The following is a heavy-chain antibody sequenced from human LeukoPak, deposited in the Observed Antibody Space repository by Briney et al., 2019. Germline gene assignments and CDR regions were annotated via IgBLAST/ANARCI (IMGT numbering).Heavy chain of an antibody. CDR1: GGSISSSSYG. D-gene: IGHD5-12*01. Sequence: SETLSLTCTVSGGSISSSSYGGWIRQPPGKGLEWIGSIYYSGSTYYNPSLKSRITISVDTSKNQFSLKLSSVTAADTAVYYCARRGGYSGYGPFDHWGQGTLVIVSS. J-gene: IGHJ4*02. CDR2: IYYSGST. V-gene: IGHV4-39*01. CDR3: ARRGGYSGYGPFDH.